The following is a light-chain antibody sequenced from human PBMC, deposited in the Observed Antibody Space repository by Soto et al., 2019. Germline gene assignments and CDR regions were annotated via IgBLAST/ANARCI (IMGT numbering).Light chain of an antibody. CDR1: QSIYKW. J-gene: IGKJ4*01. V-gene: IGKV1-12*01. Sequence: DIQMTQSPSSVSASIGDRVTISCRASQSIYKWLVWYQQKPGKAPKLLIYAASSLQSGVPSRFRGSGYWTDFTLTISSLQTQDFASDDSQQAHSFPLSFGGETNVDI. CDR3: QQAHSFPLS. CDR2: AAS.